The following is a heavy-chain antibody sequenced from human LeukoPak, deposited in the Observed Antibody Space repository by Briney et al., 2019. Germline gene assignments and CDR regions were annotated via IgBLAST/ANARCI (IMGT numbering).Heavy chain of an antibody. J-gene: IGHJ4*02. CDR2: ISAGRDST. Sequence: PGGSRRLSCPAAAFPFHTFGMSWVRQAPAKGMEWVSSISAGRDSTDYADSVKGLFTISRDKTKNTLYLQMNSLRAEDTALYYCANDYSPDYWGQGTLVTVSS. CDR3: ANDYSPDY. D-gene: IGHD2-15*01. V-gene: IGHV3-23*01. CDR1: AFPFHTFG.